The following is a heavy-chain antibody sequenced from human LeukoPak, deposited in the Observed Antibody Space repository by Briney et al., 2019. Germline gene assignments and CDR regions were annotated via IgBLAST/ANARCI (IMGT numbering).Heavy chain of an antibody. Sequence: SETLSLTCAVPGGSISDYYWSWIRQPPGKGLEWIGYIYYSGSTNYNPSLKSRVTISVDTSKNQFSLKLSSVTAADTAVYYCARERGYSIFDYGGQGTLVTVSS. CDR1: GGSISDYY. CDR3: ARERGYSIFDY. CDR2: IYYSGST. J-gene: IGHJ4*02. D-gene: IGHD5-18*01. V-gene: IGHV4-59*01.